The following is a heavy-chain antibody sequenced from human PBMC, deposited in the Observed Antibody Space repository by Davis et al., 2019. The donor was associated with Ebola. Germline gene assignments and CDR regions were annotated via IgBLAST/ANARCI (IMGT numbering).Heavy chain of an antibody. J-gene: IGHJ6*02. CDR1: GFTFSGSA. CDR3: TSRIAARRDLDYYYYGMDV. D-gene: IGHD6-6*01. CDR2: IRSKANSYAT. V-gene: IGHV3-73*01. Sequence: PGGSLRLSCAASGFTFSGSAMHWVRQASGKGLEWVGRIRSKANSYATAYAASVKGRFTISRDDSKNTAYLQMNSLKTEDTAVYYCTSRIAARRDLDYYYYGMDVWGQGTTVTVSS.